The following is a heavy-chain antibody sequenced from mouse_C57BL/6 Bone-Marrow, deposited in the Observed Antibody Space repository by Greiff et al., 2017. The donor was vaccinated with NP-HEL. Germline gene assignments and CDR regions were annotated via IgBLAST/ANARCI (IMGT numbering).Heavy chain of an antibody. CDR1: GFTFSSYG. CDR2: ISSGGSYT. CDR3: ARQLDSSDY. V-gene: IGHV5-6*01. D-gene: IGHD3-2*02. J-gene: IGHJ2*01. Sequence: EVKLMESGGDLVKPGGSLKLSCAASGFTFSSYGMSWVRQTPDKRLEWVATISSGGSYTYYPDSVKGRFTISRDNAKNTLYLQMSSLKSEDTAMYYCARQLDSSDYWGQGTTLTVSS.